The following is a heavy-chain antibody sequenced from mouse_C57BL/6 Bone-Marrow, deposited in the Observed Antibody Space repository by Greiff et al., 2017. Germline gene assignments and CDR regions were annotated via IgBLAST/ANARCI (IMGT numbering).Heavy chain of an antibody. J-gene: IGHJ2*01. V-gene: IGHV5-6*02. CDR1: GFTFSSYG. CDR2: ISSGGSYT. CDR3: ARRRLGRDYFDD. Sequence: EVKLVESGGDLVKPGGSLKLSCAASGFTFSSYGMSWVRQTPDKRLEWVATISSGGSYTYYPDRVKGRFTISRDNAKNTLYLQMSSLKSEDTAMYYGARRRLGRDYFDDWGQGTTLTVSS. D-gene: IGHD4-1*01.